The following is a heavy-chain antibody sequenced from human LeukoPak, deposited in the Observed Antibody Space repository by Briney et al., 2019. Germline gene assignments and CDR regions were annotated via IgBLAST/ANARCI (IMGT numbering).Heavy chain of an antibody. J-gene: IGHJ3*02. CDR2: IKYSGTT. V-gene: IGHV4-59*08. CDR3: ARHPPSSAGAYDI. CDR1: GGSVSGFY. Sequence: PSETLSLTCTVSGGSVSGFYWSWIRQPPGKGLEWVGYIKYSGTTNYNPSLKSRVTLSVDTSKNQFSLKLVSVTAADTAVYYCARHPPSSAGAYDIWGQGTMVTVSS. D-gene: IGHD3-10*01.